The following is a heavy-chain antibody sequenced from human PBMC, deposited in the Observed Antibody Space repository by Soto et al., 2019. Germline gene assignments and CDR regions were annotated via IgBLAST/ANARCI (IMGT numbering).Heavy chain of an antibody. CDR1: GFTFSSYG. CDR2: ISYDGSNK. V-gene: IGHV3-30*18. D-gene: IGHD6-13*01. Sequence: PGGSLRLSCAASGFTFSSYGMHWVRQAPGKGLEWVAVISYDGSNKYYADSVKGRFTISRDNSKNTLYLQMNSLRAEDTAVYYCAKAGETPDSSSWYVSSYYYYYYGMDVWGQGTTVTVSS. CDR3: AKAGETPDSSSWYVSSYYYYYYGMDV. J-gene: IGHJ6*02.